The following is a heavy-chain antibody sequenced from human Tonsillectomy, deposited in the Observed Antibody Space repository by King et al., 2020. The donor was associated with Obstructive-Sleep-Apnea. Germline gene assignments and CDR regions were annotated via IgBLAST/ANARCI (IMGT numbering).Heavy chain of an antibody. CDR3: ARDHPGTGWFDP. V-gene: IGHV3-21*01. CDR1: GFTLSNYT. J-gene: IGHJ5*02. Sequence: VQLVESGGGLVKPGGSLRLSCVASGFTLSNYTMNWLRQAPGKGLEWLSCISSSSSYMYYGDSVKGRFTIYRDNAKNSLYLQMNSLRAEDTAVYYCARDHPGTGWFDPWGQGTLVTVSS. CDR2: ISSSSSYM. D-gene: IGHD1-7*01.